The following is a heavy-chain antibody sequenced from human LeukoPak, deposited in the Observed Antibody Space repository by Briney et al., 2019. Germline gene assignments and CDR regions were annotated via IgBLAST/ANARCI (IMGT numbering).Heavy chain of an antibody. D-gene: IGHD3-10*01. J-gene: IGHJ4*01. Sequence: SETLSLTCAVYGGSFSGYYWSWIRQPPGKGLEWIGEINHSGSTNYNPSLKSRVTISVDTSKNQFSLKLSSVTAADTAVYYCARLRSMVRGVIIGGFDYWGQEPWSPSPQ. CDR3: ARLRSMVRGVIIGGFDY. V-gene: IGHV4-34*01. CDR2: INHSGST. CDR1: GGSFSGYY.